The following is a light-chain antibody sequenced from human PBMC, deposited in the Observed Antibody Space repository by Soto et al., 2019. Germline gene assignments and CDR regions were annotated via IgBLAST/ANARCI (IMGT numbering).Light chain of an antibody. V-gene: IGKV3-11*01. J-gene: IGKJ1*01. CDR2: DAS. CDR1: QSVSSY. Sequence: EIVLTQSPATLSLSPGERATPSCRASQSVSSYLAWYQQKPGQAPRLLIYDASNRATGIPARFSGSGSGTDFTLTISSLEPEDFAVYYCQQRSNWPSFGQGTKV. CDR3: QQRSNWPS.